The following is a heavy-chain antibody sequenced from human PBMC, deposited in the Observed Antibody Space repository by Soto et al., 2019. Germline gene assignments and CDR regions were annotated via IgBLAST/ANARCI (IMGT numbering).Heavy chain of an antibody. Sequence: QVQLEQSGGEVKKPGSSVKVSCKASGVTFSKFIMTWVRQAPGLGLEWVGGIIPISGTANYAQKFQGRVTITADESTSTSYLEVSNLRSEDTAVYYCAKVRYSSPMGYYYGMDVGGQGTAVTVSS. J-gene: IGHJ6*02. V-gene: IGHV1-69*01. CDR3: AKVRYSSPMGYYYGMDV. CDR2: IIPISGTA. CDR1: GVTFSKFI. D-gene: IGHD6-19*01.